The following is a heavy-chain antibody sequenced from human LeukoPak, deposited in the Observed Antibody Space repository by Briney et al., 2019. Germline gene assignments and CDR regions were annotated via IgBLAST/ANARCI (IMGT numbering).Heavy chain of an antibody. CDR2: IIPIFGIA. Sequence: ASVTVSCKASGGTFSSYAISWVRQAPGQGLEWMGRIIPIFGIANYAQKFQGRVTITADKSTSTAYMELSSLRSEDTAVYYCARYCSRTSGSVVWFDPWGQGTLVTVSS. CDR1: GGTFSSYA. D-gene: IGHD2-2*01. V-gene: IGHV1-69*04. J-gene: IGHJ5*02. CDR3: ARYCSRTSGSVVWFDP.